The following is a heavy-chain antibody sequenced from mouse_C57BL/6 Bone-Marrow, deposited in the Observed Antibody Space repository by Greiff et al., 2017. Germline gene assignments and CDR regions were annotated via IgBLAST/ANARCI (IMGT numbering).Heavy chain of an antibody. V-gene: IGHV14-4*01. CDR3: SSFDGNYFDF. Sequence: VQLQQSGAEPVRPGASVKLSCTASGFNIKDDYIHWVKQRPEQGLEWIGWIDPEIGDTEYASKFQGKATITSDTSSNTAYLQLSSLTSEDTAFYYCSSFDGNYFDFWGQGTPLTVAS. J-gene: IGHJ2*01. CDR1: GFNIKDDY. D-gene: IGHD2-3*01. CDR2: IDPEIGDT.